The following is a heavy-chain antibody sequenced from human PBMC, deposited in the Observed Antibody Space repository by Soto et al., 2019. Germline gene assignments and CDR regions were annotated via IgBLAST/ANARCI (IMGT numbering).Heavy chain of an antibody. CDR3: ARDKGQVRGGRYVRYGMDV. J-gene: IGHJ6*02. D-gene: IGHD3-10*01. Sequence: GASVKVSCKASGYTFTGYYMHWVRQAPGQGLEWMGWINPNSGGTNYAQKFQGWVTMTRDTSISTAYMELSSVTAADTAVYYCARDKGQVRGGRYVRYGMDVWGQGTTVTVSS. CDR1: GYTFTGYY. V-gene: IGHV1-2*04. CDR2: INPNSGGT.